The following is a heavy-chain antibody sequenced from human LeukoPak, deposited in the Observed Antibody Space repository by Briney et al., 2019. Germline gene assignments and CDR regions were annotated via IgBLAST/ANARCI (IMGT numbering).Heavy chain of an antibody. D-gene: IGHD6-6*01. CDR1: GGSISSYY. CDR3: ARDLRNIAAPFGSGEYYMDV. CDR2: IYTSGST. V-gene: IGHV4-4*07. Sequence: SETLSLTCTVSGGSISSYYWSWIRQPAGKGLEWIGRIYTSGSTNYNPSLKSRVTMSVDTSKNQFSLKLSSVTAADTAVYYCARDLRNIAAPFGSGEYYMDVWGKGTTVTVSS. J-gene: IGHJ6*03.